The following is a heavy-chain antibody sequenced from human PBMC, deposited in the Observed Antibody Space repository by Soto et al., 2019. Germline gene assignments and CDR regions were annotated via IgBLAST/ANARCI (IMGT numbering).Heavy chain of an antibody. V-gene: IGHV4-31*03. CDR2: IYHSGDT. CDR3: ASTYSGYLDN. CDR1: GDSMSSGAYY. D-gene: IGHD3-22*01. Sequence: ASETLSLTCSVSGDSMSSGAYYWSWIRQHPGKGLEWIAYIYHSGDTHYNPSLRSRITISVDTSKNQFSLKLTSVTDADTAVYYCASTYSGYLDNWGQGTLVTVS. J-gene: IGHJ4*02.